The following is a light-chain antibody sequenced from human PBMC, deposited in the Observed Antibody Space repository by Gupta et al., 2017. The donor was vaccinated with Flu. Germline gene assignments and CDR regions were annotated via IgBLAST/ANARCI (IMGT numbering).Light chain of an antibody. CDR3: KQALQTPYT. CDR1: QSLLLSDGYDY. J-gene: IGKJ2*01. V-gene: IGKV2-28*01. Sequence: IVMTQSPLSLPVTPGEPASISCKSSQSLLLSDGYDYLAWFLQKPGQSPHLLIHMGSRRASGVPDSFSGSGSGTNFTLKLSRGEAEDVGVYYCKQALQTPYTFGQGTKLDIK. CDR2: MGS.